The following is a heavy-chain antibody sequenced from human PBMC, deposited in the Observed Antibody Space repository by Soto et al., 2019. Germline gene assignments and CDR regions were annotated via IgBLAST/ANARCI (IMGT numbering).Heavy chain of an antibody. CDR3: ARVTLPAMAYYYGMDV. CDR2: IYSGGST. D-gene: IGHD5-18*01. Sequence: GGSLRLSCAAAGFTFSNYAMSWVRQTPGKGLEWVSVIYSGGSTYYADSVKGRFTISRDNSKNTLYLQMNSLRAEDTAVYYCARVTLPAMAYYYGMDVWGQGTTVTVSS. J-gene: IGHJ6*02. V-gene: IGHV3-66*01. CDR1: GFTFSNYA.